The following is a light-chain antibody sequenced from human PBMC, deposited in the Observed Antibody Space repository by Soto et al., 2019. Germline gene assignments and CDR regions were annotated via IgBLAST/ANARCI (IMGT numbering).Light chain of an antibody. J-gene: IGKJ1*01. V-gene: IGKV1-27*01. Sequence: DVQLTQSPSSLSASVGDRISITCGSSQGINSYVAWYQQKPGRSPTILIYAASTLESGVPSRFSGSGSDTDFTLTISGLQPEDAGIYYCQNYKSLSRRFGRAFGQGTKVDIK. CDR3: QNYKSLSRRFGRA. CDR2: AAS. CDR1: QGINSY.